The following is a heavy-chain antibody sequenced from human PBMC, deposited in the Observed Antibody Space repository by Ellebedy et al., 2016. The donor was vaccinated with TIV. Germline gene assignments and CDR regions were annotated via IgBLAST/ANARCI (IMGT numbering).Heavy chain of an antibody. J-gene: IGHJ5*02. V-gene: IGHV1-18*01. CDR2: ISGYNGNT. CDR3: ARDWGWYSSSPNWFDP. CDR1: GGTFSSYA. Sequence: ASVKVSCXASGGTFSSYAISWVRQAPGQGLEWMGWISGYNGNTNYAQKLQGRVTMTTDTSTSTAYMELRSLRSDDTAVYYCARDWGWYSSSPNWFDPWGQGTLVTVSS. D-gene: IGHD6-6*01.